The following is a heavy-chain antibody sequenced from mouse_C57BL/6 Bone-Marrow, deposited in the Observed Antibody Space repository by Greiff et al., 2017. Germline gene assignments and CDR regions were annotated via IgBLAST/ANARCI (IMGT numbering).Heavy chain of an antibody. V-gene: IGHV1-18*01. Sequence: EVQLQQSGPELVKPGASVKIPCKASGYTFTDYNMDWVKQSHGKSLEWIGDINPNNGGTIYNQKFKGKATLTVDKSSSTAYMELRSLTSEDTAVYYCARVREGAVVGNYAMDYWGQGTSVTVSS. CDR2: INPNNGGT. CDR1: GYTFTDYN. CDR3: ARVREGAVVGNYAMDY. J-gene: IGHJ4*01. D-gene: IGHD1-1*01.